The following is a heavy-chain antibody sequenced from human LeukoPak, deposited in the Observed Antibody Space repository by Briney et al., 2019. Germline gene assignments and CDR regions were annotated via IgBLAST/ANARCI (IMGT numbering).Heavy chain of an antibody. V-gene: IGHV1-69*01. CDR3: ARDQYCSGGSCYSSNSDYYYYYYGMDV. J-gene: IGHJ6*02. CDR1: GGTFSSYA. CDR2: IIPIFGTA. D-gene: IGHD2-15*01. Sequence: SVKASCKASGGTFSSYAISWVRQAPGQGLEWMGGIIPIFGTANYAQKFQGRVTITADESTSTAYMELSSLRSEDTAVYYCARDQYCSGGSCYSSNSDYYYYYYGMDVWGQGTTVTVSS.